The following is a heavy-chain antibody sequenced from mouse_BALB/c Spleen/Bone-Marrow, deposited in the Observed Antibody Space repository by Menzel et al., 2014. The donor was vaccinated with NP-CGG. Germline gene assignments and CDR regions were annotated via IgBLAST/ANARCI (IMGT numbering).Heavy chain of an antibody. CDR2: IYPGDGDT. CDR1: GYTFTSYW. D-gene: IGHD1-1*01. J-gene: IGHJ1*01. V-gene: IGHV1-87*01. CDR3: ARGYYYGSTYGWYFDV. Sequence: QVQLQQSGAELARPGASVKLSCKASGYTFTSYWMQWVKQRPGQGLEWIGAIYPGDGDTRYTQRFKGKATLTADRSSSTDYMQLSRLASEDSAVYYCARGYYYGSTYGWYFDVWGAGTTVTVSS.